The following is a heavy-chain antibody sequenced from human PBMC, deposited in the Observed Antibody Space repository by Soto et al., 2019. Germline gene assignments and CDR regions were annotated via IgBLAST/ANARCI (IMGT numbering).Heavy chain of an antibody. J-gene: IGHJ5*02. Sequence: QVQLEESGPGLVKPSETLSLTCTVSGDSISNHYWSWIRQPPGKGLEWIGYIYYTGSTNYNPSLNSRVTRAVDASKNWCSLELRSVTAADTALYYCVTIEFIAAVGTGWFDPWGQGTLVTVSS. CDR1: GDSISNHY. V-gene: IGHV4-59*11. D-gene: IGHD6-13*01. CDR3: VTIEFIAAVGTGWFDP. CDR2: IYYTGST.